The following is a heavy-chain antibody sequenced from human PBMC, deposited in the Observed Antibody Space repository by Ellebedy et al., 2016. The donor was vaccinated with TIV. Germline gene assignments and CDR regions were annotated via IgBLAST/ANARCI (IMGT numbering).Heavy chain of an antibody. V-gene: IGHV4-61*02. CDR3: ARGTPYRDAFDI. D-gene: IGHD3-16*02. Sequence: SETLSLTXTVSGGSVSSATYYWSWIRQPAGKGLDYIGRISASGGAHYNSSLVSRVTMSIDTSKNHFSLRLTSVTDADTAVYYCARGTPYRDAFDIWGQGAMVTVSS. CDR1: GGSVSSATYY. J-gene: IGHJ3*02. CDR2: ISASGGA.